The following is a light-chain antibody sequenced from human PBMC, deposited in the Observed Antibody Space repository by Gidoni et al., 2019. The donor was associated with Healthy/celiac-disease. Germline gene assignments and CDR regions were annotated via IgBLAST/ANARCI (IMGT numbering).Light chain of an antibody. CDR2: GAS. J-gene: IGKJ1*01. V-gene: IGKV3-20*01. CDR1: QSVSSSY. Sequence: EIVLTQSPGTLSLSPGERATLSCRASQSVSSSYLAWYQQKPGQAPRLLIYGASSRDTGIPARFSGSGSGTDFTLTISRLEPEDFAVYYCQQYGSSHKTFGQGTKVEIK. CDR3: QQYGSSHKT.